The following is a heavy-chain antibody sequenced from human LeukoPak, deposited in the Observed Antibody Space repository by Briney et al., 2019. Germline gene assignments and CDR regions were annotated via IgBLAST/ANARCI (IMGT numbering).Heavy chain of an antibody. V-gene: IGHV1-18*01. J-gene: IGHJ4*02. CDR3: ARDYDFWSGYYNFDY. CDR1: GYTFTSYG. D-gene: IGHD3-3*01. CDR2: ISGYNGNT. Sequence: ASVKVSCKASGYTFTSYGISWVRQAPGKGLEWMGWISGYNGNTNYAQKLQGRVTMTTDTSTSTVYMELRSLRSDDTAVYYCARDYDFWSGYYNFDYWGQGTLVTVSS.